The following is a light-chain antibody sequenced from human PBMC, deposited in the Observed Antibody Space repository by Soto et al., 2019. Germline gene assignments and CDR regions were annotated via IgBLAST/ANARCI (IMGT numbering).Light chain of an antibody. CDR1: QSVSSSY. V-gene: IGKV3-20*01. CDR2: GAS. J-gene: IGKJ5*01. CDR3: QQYGSSLT. Sequence: LTHTLDTQTLTAGGRGTHCSWASQSVSSSYLAWYQQKPGQAPRLLIYGASSRATGIPDRFSGSGSGTDFTLTISKLEPEDFAVYYCQQYGSSLTFAQGARLEIK.